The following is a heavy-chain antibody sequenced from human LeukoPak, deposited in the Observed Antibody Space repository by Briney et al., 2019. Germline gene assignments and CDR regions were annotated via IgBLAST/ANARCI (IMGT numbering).Heavy chain of an antibody. D-gene: IGHD1-26*01. V-gene: IGHV3-23*01. CDR1: GFTFSSYA. CDR3: AKILGSYWTPGYDY. CDR2: TSGSGDTP. Sequence: GGSLRLSCAASGFTFSSYAMSWVRQAPGKGLEWVSGTSGSGDTPYYADSVKGRFTISRDNSKNTLYLQMNSLRAEDTAVYYCAKILGSYWTPGYDYWGQGTLVTVSS. J-gene: IGHJ4*02.